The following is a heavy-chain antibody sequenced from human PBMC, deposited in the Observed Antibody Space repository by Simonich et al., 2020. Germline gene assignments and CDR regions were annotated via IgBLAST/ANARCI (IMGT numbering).Heavy chain of an antibody. D-gene: IGHD2-15*01. CDR3: AKDMGYCSGGSCYYFDY. V-gene: IGHV3-9*01. J-gene: IGHJ4*02. CDR2: IRWNSGSI. CDR1: GFTFVDYA. Sequence: EVQLVESGGGLVQPGRSLRLSCAASGFTFVDYAMHWVRQAPGKGLEGVSGIRWNSGSIGYADSVKGRFNISRDNAKNSLYLQMNSLRAEDTALYYCAKDMGYCSGGSCYYFDYWGQGTLVTVSS.